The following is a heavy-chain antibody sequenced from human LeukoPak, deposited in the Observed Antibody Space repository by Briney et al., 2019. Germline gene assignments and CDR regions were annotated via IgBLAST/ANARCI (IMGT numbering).Heavy chain of an antibody. CDR3: VKDSPRYDILTGYPIGGFDP. J-gene: IGHJ5*02. CDR2: ISSNGGST. CDR1: GFTFSSYA. V-gene: IGHV3-64D*09. D-gene: IGHD3-9*01. Sequence: GGSLRLSCSASGFTFSSYAMHWVRQAPGKGLEYVSAISSNGGSTYYADSVKGRFTISRDNSKNTLYLQMSSLRAEDTAVYYCVKDSPRYDILTGYPIGGFDPWGQGTLVTVPS.